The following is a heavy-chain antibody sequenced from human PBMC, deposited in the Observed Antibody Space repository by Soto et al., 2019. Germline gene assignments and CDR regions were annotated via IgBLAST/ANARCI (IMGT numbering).Heavy chain of an antibody. CDR3: ARDRGSDDPIDY. D-gene: IGHD2-21*01. J-gene: IGHJ4*02. CDR1: GFTFSSYG. Sequence: QVQLVESGGGVVQPGRSLRLSCAASGFTFSSYGIHWVRQAPGKGLEWVAVIWHDGKNKYYADSVEGRFTISRDNSKNTLYLQMNGLRAEDTAVYYCARDRGSDDPIDYWGQGTLVTVSS. CDR2: IWHDGKNK. V-gene: IGHV3-33*01.